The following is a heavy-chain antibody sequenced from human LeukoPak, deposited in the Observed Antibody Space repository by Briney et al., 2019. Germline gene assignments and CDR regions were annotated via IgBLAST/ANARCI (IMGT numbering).Heavy chain of an antibody. CDR3: AKDLGQGWFGELLYKAFDY. CDR2: IKQDGSEK. J-gene: IGHJ4*02. CDR1: GFTFSSYW. Sequence: GGSLRLSCAASGFTFSSYWMSWVRQAPGKGLEWVANIKQDGSEKYYVDSVKGRFTISRDNSKNTLYLQMNSLRAEDTAVYYCAKDLGQGWFGELLYKAFDYWGQGTLVTVSS. V-gene: IGHV3-7*01. D-gene: IGHD3-10*01.